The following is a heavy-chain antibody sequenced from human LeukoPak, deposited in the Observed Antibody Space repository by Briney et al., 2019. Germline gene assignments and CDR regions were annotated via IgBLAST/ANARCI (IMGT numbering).Heavy chain of an antibody. CDR3: ARTSQQWSPLSY. D-gene: IGHD6-19*01. V-gene: IGHV3-74*01. CDR2: INTDGSIT. J-gene: IGHJ4*02. Sequence: GGSLRLSCAASGFTFSSYYMHWVRQAPGKGLVWVSRINTDGSITTYADSVKGRFTISRDNAKNTLYLQMNSLRAEDTAVYYCARTSQQWSPLSYWGQGTLVTVSS. CDR1: GFTFSSYY.